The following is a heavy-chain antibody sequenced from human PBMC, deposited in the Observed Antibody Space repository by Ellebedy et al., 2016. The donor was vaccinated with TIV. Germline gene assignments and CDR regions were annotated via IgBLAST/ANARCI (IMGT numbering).Heavy chain of an antibody. CDR1: GFTFSNNA. CDR2: ITNSGTST. D-gene: IGHD1-26*01. CDR3: ARGGVVGPYGMDV. Sequence: GESLKISCAASGFTFSNNAMSWVRQAPGKGLEWISAITNSGTSTYYADSVKGRFTISRDNSKNTLYLQMNSLRAEDTAVYYCARGGVVGPYGMDVWGQGTTVTVSS. V-gene: IGHV3-23*01. J-gene: IGHJ6*02.